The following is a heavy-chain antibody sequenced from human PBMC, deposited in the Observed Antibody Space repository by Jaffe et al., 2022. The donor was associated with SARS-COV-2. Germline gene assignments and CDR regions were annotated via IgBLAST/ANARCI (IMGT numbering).Heavy chain of an antibody. Sequence: QVQLVQSAAEVKKPGASVKVSCKASGYSFTTYGISWVRLAPGQGLEWMGWISAYNGNTEYAQKFQGRVTMTTDTSTSTAYMDLRSLRSDDTAVYYCAKEQYYHGSDPHRIFESWGQGTLVTVSS. CDR2: ISAYNGNT. CDR1: GYSFTTYG. V-gene: IGHV1-18*01. D-gene: IGHD3-10*01. CDR3: AKEQYYHGSDPHRIFES. J-gene: IGHJ5*01.